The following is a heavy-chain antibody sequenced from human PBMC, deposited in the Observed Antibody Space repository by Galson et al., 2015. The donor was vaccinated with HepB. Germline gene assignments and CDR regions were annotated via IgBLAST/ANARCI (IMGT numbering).Heavy chain of an antibody. CDR1: GGTFSSYA. Sequence: SVKVSCKASGGTFSSYAISWVRQAPGQGLEWMGGIIPIFGTANYAQKFQGRVTITADESTSTAYMELSSLRSEDTAVYYCARAPSIATYYYYYGMDVWGQGTTVTVSS. J-gene: IGHJ6*02. D-gene: IGHD6-6*01. CDR3: ARAPSIATYYYYYGMDV. CDR2: IIPIFGTA. V-gene: IGHV1-69*13.